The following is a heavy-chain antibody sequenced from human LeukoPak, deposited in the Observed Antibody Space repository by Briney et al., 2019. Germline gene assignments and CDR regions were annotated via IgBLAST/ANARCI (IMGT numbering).Heavy chain of an antibody. J-gene: IGHJ6*02. Sequence: GGSLRLSCAASGFTFSSYAMSWVRQAPGKGLEWVSAISGSGGSTYYADSVKGRFTISRDNSKNTLYLQMNSLRAEDTAVYYCARDSPLYYDFWSGYYPYDYYYYGMDVWGQGTTVTVSS. CDR3: ARDSPLYYDFWSGYYPYDYYYYGMDV. V-gene: IGHV3-23*01. D-gene: IGHD3-3*01. CDR1: GFTFSSYA. CDR2: ISGSGGST.